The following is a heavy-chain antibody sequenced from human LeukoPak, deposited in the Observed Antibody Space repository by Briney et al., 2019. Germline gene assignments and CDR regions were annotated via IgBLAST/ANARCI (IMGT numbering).Heavy chain of an antibody. CDR3: ARVKDPGGYYYYYYMDV. D-gene: IGHD3-16*01. CDR2: IYYSGST. CDR1: GGSISSNSYY. J-gene: IGHJ6*03. V-gene: IGHV4-39*07. Sequence: TSETLSLTCTVSGGSISSNSYYWGWIRQPPGKGLEWIGSIYYSGSTYYNPSLNIRVTISVDTSKNQFSLKLSSVTAADTAMYYCARVKDPGGYYYYYYMDVWGKGTTVTVSS.